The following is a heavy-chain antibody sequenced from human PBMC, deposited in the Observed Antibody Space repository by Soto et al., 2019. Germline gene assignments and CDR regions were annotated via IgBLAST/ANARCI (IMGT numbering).Heavy chain of an antibody. CDR2: ISGSGGST. J-gene: IGHJ2*01. CDR3: AKAGGFGGYWYFDL. Sequence: EVQLLESGGGLVQPGGSLRLSCAASGFTFSSHAMSWVRQAPGKGLEWVSAISGSGGSTYYADSVKGRFTISRDNSKNTLYLQMNSLRAEDAAVYYCAKAGGFGGYWYFDLWGRGTLVTVSS. D-gene: IGHD2-8*02. CDR1: GFTFSSHA. V-gene: IGHV3-23*01.